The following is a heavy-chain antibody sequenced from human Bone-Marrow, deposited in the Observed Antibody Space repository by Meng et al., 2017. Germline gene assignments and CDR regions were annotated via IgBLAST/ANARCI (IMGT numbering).Heavy chain of an antibody. V-gene: IGHV3-15*01. D-gene: IGHD3-9*01. CDR2: IKSNTDGGTA. CDR1: GFYFSNAW. CDR3: TWDDKAVSDY. Sequence: EVHLVESGGDLVQPGGSLRLSCAASGFYFSNAWMSWVRQAPGKGLEWVGRIKSNTDGGTAEYAAPVTGRFTISRDDSKSTLYLQLSGLTTDDTGVYYCTWDDKAVSDYWGQGTLVTVSS. J-gene: IGHJ4*02.